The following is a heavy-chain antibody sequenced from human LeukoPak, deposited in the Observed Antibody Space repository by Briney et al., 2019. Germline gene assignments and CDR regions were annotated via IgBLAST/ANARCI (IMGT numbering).Heavy chain of an antibody. CDR2: IDTSGST. Sequence: GGSLRLSCAASGFTVSSNYMSWVRQAPGKGLEWVSVIDTSGSTYYADSVKGRFTISRDNSKNTLYLQMNSLRVDDTAVYYCAKDARRYSGWYFFDHWGQGTLVTVSS. D-gene: IGHD6-19*01. CDR3: AKDARRYSGWYFFDH. V-gene: IGHV3-53*01. CDR1: GFTVSSNY. J-gene: IGHJ4*02.